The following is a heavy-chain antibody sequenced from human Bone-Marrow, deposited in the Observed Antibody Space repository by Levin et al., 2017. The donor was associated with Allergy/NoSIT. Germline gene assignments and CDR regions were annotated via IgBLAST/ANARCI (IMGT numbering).Heavy chain of an antibody. V-gene: IGHV3-53*01. CDR2: FYSGGST. CDR3: VRQLDSGEAAYFES. Sequence: GGSLRLSCVVSGFSISNNHMSWVRQAPGQGLEWVSVFYSGGSTYYADSVRGRFTISRDNSKNTLHLQMNSLRAEETAMYHCVRQLDSGEAAYFESWGQGTLVTVSS. D-gene: IGHD3-10*01. CDR1: GFSISNNH. J-gene: IGHJ4*02.